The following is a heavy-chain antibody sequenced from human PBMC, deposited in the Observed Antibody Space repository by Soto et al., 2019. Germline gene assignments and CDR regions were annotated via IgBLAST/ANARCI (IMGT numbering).Heavy chain of an antibody. CDR2: ISAYNGNT. V-gene: IGHV1-18*01. Sequence: ASVKVSCKASGYTFTSYGISWVRQAPGQGLEWMGWISAYNGNTNYAQKLQGRVTMTTDTSTSTAYMELRSLRSDDTAVYYCARAPPTYYYDSSGYPPDYWGQGTLVTGSS. D-gene: IGHD3-22*01. CDR1: GYTFTSYG. CDR3: ARAPPTYYYDSSGYPPDY. J-gene: IGHJ4*02.